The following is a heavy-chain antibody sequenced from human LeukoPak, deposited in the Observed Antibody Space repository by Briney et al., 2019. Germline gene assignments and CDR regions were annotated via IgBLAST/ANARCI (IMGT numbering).Heavy chain of an antibody. J-gene: IGHJ4*02. Sequence: GGSLRLSCLASGFTFSDYPMHWVRQTPGKGLEYVSAISKNGDDTYYADSVKGRFTISRDNSKNTLYLQMSSLRTEDAAVFYCVQVGSNYYLNWGQGTLVIVSS. CDR2: ISKNGDDT. D-gene: IGHD4-11*01. CDR3: VQVGSNYYLN. CDR1: GFTFSDYP. V-gene: IGHV3-64D*06.